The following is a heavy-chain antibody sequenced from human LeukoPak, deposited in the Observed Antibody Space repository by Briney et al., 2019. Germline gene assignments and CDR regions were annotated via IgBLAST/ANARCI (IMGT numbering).Heavy chain of an antibody. D-gene: IGHD2-15*01. Sequence: GSLKLSCAASGFTFSGSAMHWVRQASGKGLEWVGRIRSKANSYATAYAASVKGRFTISRDDSKNTAYLQMNSLKTEDTAVYYCTRQVCSGGSCYFDYWGQGTLVTVSS. J-gene: IGHJ4*02. CDR1: GFTFSGSA. V-gene: IGHV3-73*01. CDR2: IRSKANSYAT. CDR3: TRQVCSGGSCYFDY.